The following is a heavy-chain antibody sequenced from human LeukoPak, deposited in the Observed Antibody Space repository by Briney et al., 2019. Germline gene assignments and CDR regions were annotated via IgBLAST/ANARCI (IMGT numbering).Heavy chain of an antibody. CDR3: AREVRSGSYYNDFYYYHGLDV. D-gene: IGHD3-10*01. J-gene: IGHJ6*02. CDR2: INPNSGNT. Sequence: GASVKVSFKASGDTFTSYDINWVRQAAGQGLEWMGWINPNSGNTNYAQKFQGRVTMTRDTPISTAYMELSRLRSEDPAVYYCAREVRSGSYYNDFYYYHGLDVWGQGTTVTVSS. CDR1: GDTFTSYD. V-gene: IGHV1-8*01.